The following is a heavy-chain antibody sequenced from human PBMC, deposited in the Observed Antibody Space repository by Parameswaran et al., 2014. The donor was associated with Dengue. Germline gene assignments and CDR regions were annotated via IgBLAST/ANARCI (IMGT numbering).Heavy chain of an antibody. V-gene: IGHV3-23*01. CDR3: ARDYYDSSGYYYSGDY. CDR2: ISGSGGST. Sequence: VRQAPGKGLEWVSAISGSGGSTYYADSVKGRFTISRDNSKNTLYLQMNSLRAEDTAVYYCARDYYDSSGYYYSGDYWGQGTLVTVSS. D-gene: IGHD3-22*01. J-gene: IGHJ4*02.